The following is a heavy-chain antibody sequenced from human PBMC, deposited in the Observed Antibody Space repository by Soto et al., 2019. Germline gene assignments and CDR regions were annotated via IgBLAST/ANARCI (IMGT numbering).Heavy chain of an antibody. J-gene: IGHJ4*02. CDR1: GFTFSRYW. Sequence: EVQLVESGGVLVQPGGSLSLSCAASGFTFSRYWMHWVRQAPGKGLVWVSRIAGEGISTNYADSVKGRFTASRDNAKNTVYLEMSSLRAEDTAVYYCIRDLRSGDFWGQGTLVTVSS. CDR3: IRDLRSGDF. D-gene: IGHD6-19*01. CDR2: IAGEGIST. V-gene: IGHV3-74*01.